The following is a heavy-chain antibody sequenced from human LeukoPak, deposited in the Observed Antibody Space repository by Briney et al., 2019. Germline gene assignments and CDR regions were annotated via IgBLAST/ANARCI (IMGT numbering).Heavy chain of an antibody. V-gene: IGHV3-48*04. CDR1: GFSFSSSS. CDR3: VRDSRSGYSYGY. Sequence: PGGSLRLSCAGSGFSFSSSSMNWVRQAPGKGLEWVSYISSSGTTRYHADSVKGRFSISRDNTNNSLFLQMNSLRAEDTAVYYCVRDSRSGYSYGYWGQGTLVTVSS. CDR2: ISSSGTTR. J-gene: IGHJ4*02. D-gene: IGHD5-18*01.